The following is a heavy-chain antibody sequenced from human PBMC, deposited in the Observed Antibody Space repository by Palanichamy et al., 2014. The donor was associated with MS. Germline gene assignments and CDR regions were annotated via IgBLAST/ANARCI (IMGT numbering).Heavy chain of an antibody. CDR3: GRDSSTSLDF. Sequence: QVQLQESGPGLVKPSETLSLTCTVSGGSISSNFWNWIRQPAGRELEWIGRVSASGITNYNPSLRSRVTMSLDTSKNHFYLKLSSVTAADTALYYCGRDSSTSLDFWGQGTLVTVSS. D-gene: IGHD2-2*01. CDR2: VSASGIT. CDR1: GGSISSNF. V-gene: IGHV4-4*07. J-gene: IGHJ4*02.